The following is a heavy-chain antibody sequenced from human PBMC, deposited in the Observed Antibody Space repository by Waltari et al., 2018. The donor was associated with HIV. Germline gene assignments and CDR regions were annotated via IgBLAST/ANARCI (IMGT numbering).Heavy chain of an antibody. CDR1: GGSISGYY. V-gene: IGHV4-59*01. CDR3: ARDRFPDGYNDC. J-gene: IGHJ4*02. Sequence: QVQLQESGPGLVKPSETLSLTCTVSGGSISGYYWSWIRQPPGKGLEWIGYIYYSGSTNHNPSLKSRVTISVDTSKNQFSLKLSSVTAADTAVYYCARDRFPDGYNDCWGQGTLVTVSS. D-gene: IGHD5-12*01. CDR2: IYYSGST.